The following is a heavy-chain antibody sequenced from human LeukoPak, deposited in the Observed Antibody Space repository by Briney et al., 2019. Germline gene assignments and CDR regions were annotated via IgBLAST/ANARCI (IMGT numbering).Heavy chain of an antibody. J-gene: IGHJ4*02. CDR1: GYTFPGYY. D-gene: IGHD2-2*01. CDR2: INPNSGGT. V-gene: IGHV1-2*02. Sequence: VSVKVSCKASGYTFPGYYMHWVRQAPGQGREWMGWINPNSGGTNYAQKFQGRVTMTRDTSISTAYMELSRLRSDDTAVYYCARERYCSSTSCYASFDYWGQGTLVTVSS. CDR3: ARERYCSSTSCYASFDY.